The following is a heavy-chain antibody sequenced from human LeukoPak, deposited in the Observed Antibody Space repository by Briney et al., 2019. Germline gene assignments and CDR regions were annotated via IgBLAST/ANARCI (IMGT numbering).Heavy chain of an antibody. D-gene: IGHD1-1*01. CDR2: INPDESST. CDR1: GFTFSTYL. J-gene: IGHJ4*02. Sequence: QPGGSLRLSCAASGFTFSTYLMHWVRQAPGKGLVWVSRINPDESSTSYADSVKGRFTISRDNAKNTLYLQLNSLRDDDTAVYYCARGGLEPVDYWGQGTLVTVSS. CDR3: ARGGLEPVDY. V-gene: IGHV3-74*01.